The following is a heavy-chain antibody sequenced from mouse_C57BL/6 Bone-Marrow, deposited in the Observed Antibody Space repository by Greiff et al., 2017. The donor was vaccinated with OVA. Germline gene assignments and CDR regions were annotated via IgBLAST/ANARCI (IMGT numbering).Heavy chain of an antibody. Sequence: EVKLQESGPGLVKPSQSLSLTCSVTGCSITSGYYWNWIRQFPGNKLEWMGYISYDGSNNYNPSLKNRISITRDTSKNQFFLKLNSVTTEDTATYYCASLDYWGQGTTLTVSS. V-gene: IGHV3-6*01. CDR2: ISYDGSN. J-gene: IGHJ2*01. CDR1: GCSITSGYY. CDR3: ASLDY.